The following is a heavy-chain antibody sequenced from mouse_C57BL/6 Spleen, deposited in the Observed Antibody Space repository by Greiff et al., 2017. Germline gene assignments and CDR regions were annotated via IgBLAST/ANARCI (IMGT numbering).Heavy chain of an antibody. D-gene: IGHD2-2*01. CDR3: ARIYYGYDGRFAY. J-gene: IGHJ3*01. V-gene: IGHV1-64*01. CDR1: GYTFTSYW. Sequence: VQLQQPGAELVKPGASVKLSCKASGYTFTSYWMHWVKQRPGQGLEWIGMIHPNSGSTNYNEKFKSKATLTVDKSSSTAYMQLSSLTAEDSAVYYCARIYYGYDGRFAYWGQGTLVTVSA. CDR2: IHPNSGST.